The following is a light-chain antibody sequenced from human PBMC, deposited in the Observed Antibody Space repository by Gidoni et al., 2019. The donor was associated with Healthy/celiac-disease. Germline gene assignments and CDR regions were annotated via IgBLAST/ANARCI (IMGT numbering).Light chain of an antibody. Sequence: IVLTQSPATLSVSPGERATLSCRASPMVSSNLAWYQQKPGQTPRLLLHGASPRAHGIPARWSGSGSGTEVTLTISSLQYEEFAVNYCQKYNNWPSWTFGQGTKVEIK. J-gene: IGKJ1*01. V-gene: IGKV3-15*01. CDR1: PMVSSN. CDR2: GAS. CDR3: QKYNNWPSWT.